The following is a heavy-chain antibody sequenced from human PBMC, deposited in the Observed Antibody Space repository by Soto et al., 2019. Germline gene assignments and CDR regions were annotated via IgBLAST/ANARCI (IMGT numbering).Heavy chain of an antibody. CDR2: IYYSGST. CDR3: AREGIVVVPAAMHHYYYYMDV. J-gene: IGHJ6*03. D-gene: IGHD2-2*01. CDR1: GGSISSYD. Sequence: SETQSLTCTVSGGSISSYDWSWIRQPPGKGLEWIGYIYYSGSTNYNPSLKSRVTISVDTSKNQFSLKLSSVTAADTAVYYCAREGIVVVPAAMHHYYYYMDVWGKGTTVTVSS. V-gene: IGHV4-59*01.